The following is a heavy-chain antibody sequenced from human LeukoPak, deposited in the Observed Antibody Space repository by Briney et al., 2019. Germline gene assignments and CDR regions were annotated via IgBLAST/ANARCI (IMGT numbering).Heavy chain of an antibody. D-gene: IGHD2-2*01. CDR1: GGSFSGYY. Sequence: KSSETLSLTCAVYGGSFSGYYWSWIRQPPGKGLEWIGEINHSGSTNYNPSLKSRVTISVDTSKNQFSPKLSSVTAADTAVYYCARDVSTSGGMDVWGQGTTVTVSS. J-gene: IGHJ6*02. CDR2: INHSGST. CDR3: ARDVSTSGGMDV. V-gene: IGHV4-34*01.